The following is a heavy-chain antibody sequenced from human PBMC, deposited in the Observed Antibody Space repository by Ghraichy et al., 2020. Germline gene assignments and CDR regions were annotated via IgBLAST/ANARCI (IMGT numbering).Heavy chain of an antibody. CDR2: INPNSGGT. CDR1: GYTFTGYY. V-gene: IGHV1-2*06. D-gene: IGHD6-19*01. J-gene: IGHJ4*02. Sequence: ASVKVSCKASGYTFTGYYMHWVRQAPGQGLEWMGRINPNSGGTNYAQKFQGRVTMTRDTSISTAYLELSRLRSDDTAVYYCARGTIAVAGARGDFAYWGQGTLVTVSS. CDR3: ARGTIAVAGARGDFAY.